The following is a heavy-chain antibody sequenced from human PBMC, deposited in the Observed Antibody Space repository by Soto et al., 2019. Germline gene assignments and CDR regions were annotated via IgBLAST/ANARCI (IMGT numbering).Heavy chain of an antibody. Sequence: ASVKVSCKASGYTFTSYGISWVRQAPGQGLEWMGWISAYNGNTNYAQKLQGRVTMTTDTSTSTAYMELRSLRSDDTAMYYCARKRTYCSGGSCYFFDYWGQGTLVTVSS. V-gene: IGHV1-18*01. CDR2: ISAYNGNT. D-gene: IGHD2-15*01. J-gene: IGHJ4*02. CDR1: GYTFTSYG. CDR3: ARKRTYCSGGSCYFFDY.